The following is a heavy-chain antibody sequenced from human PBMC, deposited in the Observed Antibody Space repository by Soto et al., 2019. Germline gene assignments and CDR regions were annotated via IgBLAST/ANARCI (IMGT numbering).Heavy chain of an antibody. CDR1: GGTFSSYT. CDR3: ARGFTTVRGVILAFDI. Sequence: SVKVSCTASGGTFSSYTISWVRQAPGQGLEWMGRIIPILGIANYAQKFQGRVTITADKSTSTAYMELSSLRSEDTAVYYCARGFTTVRGVILAFDIWGQGTMVTVSS. J-gene: IGHJ3*02. D-gene: IGHD3-10*01. CDR2: IIPILGIA. V-gene: IGHV1-69*02.